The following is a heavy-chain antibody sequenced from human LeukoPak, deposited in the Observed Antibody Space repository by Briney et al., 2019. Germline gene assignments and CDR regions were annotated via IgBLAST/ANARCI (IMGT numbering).Heavy chain of an antibody. CDR1: GYTFTGYY. J-gene: IGHJ4*02. CDR3: ARDLGRLGYCSGGSCYHDY. Sequence: ASVKVSCKASGYTFTGYYMHWVRQAPGQGLEWMGWINPNSGGTNYAQKFQGRVTMTRDTSICTAYMELSRLRSDDTAVYYCARDLGRLGYCSGGSCYHDYWGQGTLVTVSS. D-gene: IGHD2-15*01. CDR2: INPNSGGT. V-gene: IGHV1-2*02.